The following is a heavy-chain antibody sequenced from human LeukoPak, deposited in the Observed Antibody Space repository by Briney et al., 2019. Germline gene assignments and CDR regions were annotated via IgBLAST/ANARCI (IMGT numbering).Heavy chain of an antibody. Sequence: GGSLRLSCAASGFTFSSYWMHWVRQAPGKGLVWVSRINSDGSSTSYADSVKGRFTISRDNAKNTLYLQMNSLRAEDTAVYYCASSYGSGSELDYWGQGTLVTVSS. CDR1: GFTFSSYW. CDR3: ASSYGSGSELDY. J-gene: IGHJ4*02. V-gene: IGHV3-74*01. CDR2: INSDGSST. D-gene: IGHD3-10*01.